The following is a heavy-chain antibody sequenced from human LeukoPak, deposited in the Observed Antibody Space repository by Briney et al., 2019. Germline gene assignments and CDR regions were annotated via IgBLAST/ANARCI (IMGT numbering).Heavy chain of an antibody. CDR3: VRDASTTVN. CDR1: RFTFSSYE. D-gene: IGHD2-2*01. V-gene: IGHV3-48*03. Sequence: GGSLRLSCAASRFTFSSYEMNWVRQAPGKGLEWVSYISSSGYTVYYADSVKGRFTMSRDNAKNSLYLQMNSLRAEDTAVYYCVRDASTTVNWGQGTLVTVSS. CDR2: ISSSGYTV. J-gene: IGHJ4*02.